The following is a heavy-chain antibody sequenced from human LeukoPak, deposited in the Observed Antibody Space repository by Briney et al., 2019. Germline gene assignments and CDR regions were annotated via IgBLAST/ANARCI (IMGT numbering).Heavy chain of an antibody. CDR1: GYTFTGYY. Sequence: ASVKVSCKASGYTFTGYYMHWLRQAPGRGLEWMGWINPNSGGTNYAQKFQGRVTMTRDTSISTAYMELSRLRSDDTAVYYCARGRRSGWLVNWFDPWGQGTLVTVSS. CDR2: INPNSGGT. D-gene: IGHD6-19*01. CDR3: ARGRRSGWLVNWFDP. V-gene: IGHV1-2*02. J-gene: IGHJ5*02.